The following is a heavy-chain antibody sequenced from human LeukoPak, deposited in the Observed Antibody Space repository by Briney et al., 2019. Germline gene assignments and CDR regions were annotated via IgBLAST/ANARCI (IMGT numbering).Heavy chain of an antibody. D-gene: IGHD5-24*01. J-gene: IGHJ3*02. CDR1: GYTFTSYD. Sequence: ASVKVSCKASGYTFTSYDINWVRQATGQGLEWMGWMNPNSGNTGYAQKLQGRGTITRNTSISTAYMELSSLRSEDTAVYYCARCRDPEGIDAFDIWGQGTMVTVSS. V-gene: IGHV1-8*03. CDR2: MNPNSGNT. CDR3: ARCRDPEGIDAFDI.